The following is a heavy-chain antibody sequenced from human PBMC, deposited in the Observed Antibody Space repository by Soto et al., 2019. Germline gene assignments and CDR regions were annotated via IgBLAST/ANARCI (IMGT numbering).Heavy chain of an antibody. V-gene: IGHV3-7*03. CDR1: GFTLSNYW. CDR2: INKDGSQK. CDR3: VRELGLAY. D-gene: IGHD7-27*01. J-gene: IGHJ4*02. Sequence: VGSLRLSCAASGFTLSNYWMTWVRQAPGKGLEWVANINKDGSQKNYVDSVKGRFTIARDNGQNSLSLQINSLRVKDTAVYYCVRELGLAYWGQGALVTVSS.